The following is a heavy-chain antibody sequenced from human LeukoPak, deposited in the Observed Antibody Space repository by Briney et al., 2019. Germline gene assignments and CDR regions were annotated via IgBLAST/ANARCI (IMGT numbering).Heavy chain of an antibody. CDR3: ARGANWGSPDY. CDR2: IYYSGTT. D-gene: IGHD7-27*01. J-gene: IGHJ4*02. CDR1: GGSISSDY. V-gene: IGHV4-59*01. Sequence: SETLSLTCTVSGGSISSDYWRWIRQSPGKGLEWIGYIYYSGTTSYNPSLKRRVTISLDTSKNQFSLKLSSVTAADTAVYYCARGANWGSPDYWGPGTLVTVSS.